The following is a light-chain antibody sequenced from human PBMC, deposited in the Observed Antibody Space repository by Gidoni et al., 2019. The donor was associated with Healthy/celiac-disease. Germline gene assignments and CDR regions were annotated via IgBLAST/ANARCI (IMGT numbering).Light chain of an antibody. J-gene: IGKJ4*01. CDR3: QKYNNWPPALT. CDR2: GAS. Sequence: EILLTQSQPTLSVSPGEIATLSCRASHSVSSNLAWYQQKPCPAPRLLIYGASTRATGIPDRCSGSGSGTEFTLTISSLQSEDFAVYYCQKYNNWPPALTFXGXTKVEIK. V-gene: IGKV3-15*01. CDR1: HSVSSN.